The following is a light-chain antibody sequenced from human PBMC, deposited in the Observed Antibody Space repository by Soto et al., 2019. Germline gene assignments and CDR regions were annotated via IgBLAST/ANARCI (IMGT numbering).Light chain of an antibody. CDR1: SGHSNYA. CDR2: LNSDGSH. Sequence: QSVLTQSPSASASLGASVKLTCTLSSGHSNYAIAWHRQQPEKGPRYLMKLNSDGSHSKGDGIPDRFSGSSSGAERYLTISSLQSEDEADYYCQTWGTGIQVFGGGTKLTVL. CDR3: QTWGTGIQV. J-gene: IGLJ2*01. V-gene: IGLV4-69*01.